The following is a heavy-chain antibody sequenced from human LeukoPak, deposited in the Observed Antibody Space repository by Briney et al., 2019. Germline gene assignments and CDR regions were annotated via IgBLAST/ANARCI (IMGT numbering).Heavy chain of an antibody. Sequence: GGSLRLSCAASGFTFSDYYMSWIRQAPGKGLEWVSYISSSGSTIYYADSVKGRFTISRDNAKNSLYLQMNSLRAEDTAVYYCATLNWRSALFDYWGQGTLVTVSS. D-gene: IGHD1-20*01. V-gene: IGHV3-11*04. CDR2: ISSSGSTI. CDR1: GFTFSDYY. J-gene: IGHJ4*02. CDR3: ATLNWRSALFDY.